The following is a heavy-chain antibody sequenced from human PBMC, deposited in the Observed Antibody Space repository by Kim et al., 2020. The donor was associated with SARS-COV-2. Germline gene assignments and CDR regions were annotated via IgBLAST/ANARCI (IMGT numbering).Heavy chain of an antibody. J-gene: IGHJ4*02. V-gene: IGHV5-51*01. D-gene: IGHD6-13*01. CDR3: ARIMAQQLGGDYFDY. Sequence: GESLKISCKGSGYSFTSYWIGLVRQMPGKGLEWMGIIYPGDSDTRYSPSFQGQVTISADKSISTAYLQWSSLKASDTAMYYCARIMAQQLGGDYFDYWGQGTLVTVSS. CDR2: IYPGDSDT. CDR1: GYSFTSYW.